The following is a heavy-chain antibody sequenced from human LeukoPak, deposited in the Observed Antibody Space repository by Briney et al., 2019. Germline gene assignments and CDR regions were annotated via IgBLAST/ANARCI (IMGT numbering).Heavy chain of an antibody. J-gene: IGHJ6*03. V-gene: IGHV3-74*01. CDR2: INRDGSST. Sequence: QPGGSLRLSCAASGFTFSSYWMHWVRQAPGKGLVWVSRINRDGSSTSYADSVKGQFTISRDNAKNTLYLQMNSLRAEDTAVYYCARAGDYYYYYMDVWGKGTTVTVSS. CDR3: ARAGDYYYYYMDV. D-gene: IGHD1-26*01. CDR1: GFTFSSYW.